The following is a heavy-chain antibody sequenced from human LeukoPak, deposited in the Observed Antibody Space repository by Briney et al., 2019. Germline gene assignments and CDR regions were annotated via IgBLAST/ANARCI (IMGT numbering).Heavy chain of an antibody. Sequence: ASVKVSCKASGYTFTSYGISWVRQAPGQGLEWMGWISAYNGNTNYAQKLQGRVTMTTDTSTSTAYMELRSLRSDDTAVYYCARASSDYDSSGYYYPYFDYWGQGTLVTVSS. D-gene: IGHD3-22*01. CDR3: ARASSDYDSSGYYYPYFDY. V-gene: IGHV1-18*01. CDR1: GYTFTSYG. J-gene: IGHJ4*02. CDR2: ISAYNGNT.